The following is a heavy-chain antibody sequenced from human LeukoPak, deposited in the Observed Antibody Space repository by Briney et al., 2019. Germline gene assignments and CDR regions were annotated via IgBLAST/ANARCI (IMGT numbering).Heavy chain of an antibody. CDR2: IRTSGST. Sequence: PSETLSLTCTVSGGSISDYYWSWIRQPPGTGLEWIGYIRTSGSTNYSPSLASRVTMSVDTSKNQISLKLRSVTAADTAVYYCATPHSSTDFYAFDIWGQGTMVTVSS. CDR3: ATPHSSTDFYAFDI. CDR1: GGSISDYY. J-gene: IGHJ3*02. V-gene: IGHV4-4*09. D-gene: IGHD2-2*01.